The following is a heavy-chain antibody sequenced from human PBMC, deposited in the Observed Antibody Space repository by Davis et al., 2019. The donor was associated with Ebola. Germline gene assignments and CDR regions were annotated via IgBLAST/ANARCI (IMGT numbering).Heavy chain of an antibody. CDR1: GFTFSSYA. CDR2: IWYDGSNK. CDR3: ARDRGGIVGATTCYFDY. J-gene: IGHJ4*02. V-gene: IGHV3-33*08. Sequence: GESLKISCAASGFTFSSYAMHWVRQAPGKGLVWVAVIWYDGSNKYYADSVKGRFTISRDNSKNTLYLQMNSLRAEDTAVYYCARDRGGIVGATTCYFDYWGQGTLVTVSS. D-gene: IGHD1-26*01.